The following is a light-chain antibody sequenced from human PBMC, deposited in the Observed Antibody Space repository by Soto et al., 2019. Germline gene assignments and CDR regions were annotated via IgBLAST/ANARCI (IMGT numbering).Light chain of an antibody. J-gene: IGKJ2*01. V-gene: IGKV1-39*01. CDR3: QQSFSTPYT. CDR2: TAS. Sequence: DIQMTQSPSSLSASVGDSVTIPCRASQRINKYLNWYQQRSGRAPRLLIHTASSLHSGVQSRFSGSGAGSDFTLTIYSLQTEDFATYFCQQSFSTPYTFGQGTKLES. CDR1: QRINKY.